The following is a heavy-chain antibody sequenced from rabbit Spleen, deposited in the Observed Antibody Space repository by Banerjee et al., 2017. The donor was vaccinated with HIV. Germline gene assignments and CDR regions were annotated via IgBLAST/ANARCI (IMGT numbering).Heavy chain of an antibody. CDR1: GVSFSGSSY. Sequence: QQQLVESGGGLVKPEGSLTLTCIASGVSFSGSSYMCWVRQAPGKGLEWIACIEGGSSSFTYFASWAKGRFTISKTSSTTVTLQMTSLTVADTATYFCARDTGSSFSSYGMDLWGPGTLVTVS. CDR3: ARDTGSSFSSYGMDL. J-gene: IGHJ6*01. CDR2: IEGGSSSFT. D-gene: IGHD8-1*01. V-gene: IGHV1S45*01.